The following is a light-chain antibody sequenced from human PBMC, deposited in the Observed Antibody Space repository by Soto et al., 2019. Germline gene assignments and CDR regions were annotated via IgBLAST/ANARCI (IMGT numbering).Light chain of an antibody. CDR3: AAWDDRLSDLL. CDR1: NSNIGSNP. J-gene: IGLJ2*01. Sequence: QSVLTQPPSASWTPGQRVTISCSGSNSNIGSNPVHWYQQFPGTAPKVLIYSNYQRPSGVPDRFSGSKSGTSASLAISGLQSEDEADYYCAAWDDRLSDLLFGGGTKVTVL. V-gene: IGLV1-44*01. CDR2: SNY.